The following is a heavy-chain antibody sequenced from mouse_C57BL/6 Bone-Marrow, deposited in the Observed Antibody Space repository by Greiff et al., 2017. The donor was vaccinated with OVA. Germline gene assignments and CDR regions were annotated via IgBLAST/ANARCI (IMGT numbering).Heavy chain of an antibody. CDR1: GYTFTTYP. V-gene: IGHV1-47*01. CDR2: VRPYNDDT. D-gene: IGHD2-2*01. Sequence: VQLQQSGAELVKPGASVKMSCKASGYTFTTYPIEWMKQNHGKSLEWIGNVRPYNDDTKYNEKFKGKATLTVEKSSSTVYLELSRLTSDDSAVYYCAIYCGYDGGGHYWGQGTTLTVSS. J-gene: IGHJ2*01. CDR3: AIYCGYDGGGHY.